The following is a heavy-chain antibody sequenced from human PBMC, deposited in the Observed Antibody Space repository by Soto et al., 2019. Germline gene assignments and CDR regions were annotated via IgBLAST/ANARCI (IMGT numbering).Heavy chain of an antibody. V-gene: IGHV1-3*04. Sequence: ASVKVSCKASGYTFTNYAIHWVRQAPGQRLEWMGWINTSKGDTKYSQKFQDRVSITGDTSASTAYMELSSLRCEDTAVYYCARAIATYYSWFDPWGQGTLVTVSS. CDR1: GYTFTNYA. D-gene: IGHD1-26*01. CDR3: ARAIATYYSWFDP. CDR2: INTSKGDT. J-gene: IGHJ5*02.